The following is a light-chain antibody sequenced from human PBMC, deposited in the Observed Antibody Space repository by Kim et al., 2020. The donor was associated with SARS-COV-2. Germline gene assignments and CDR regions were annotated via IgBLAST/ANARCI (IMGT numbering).Light chain of an antibody. CDR1: THNMRAAYD. CDR2: GNS. Sequence: QRVTISCNGSTHNMRAAYDVHWYQHLPGTVPKLLIYGNSNRPSGVPDRFSGSKSGPSASLAITGLQAEDEADYYCQSYDSSLSGWVFGGGTQLTVL. V-gene: IGLV1-40*01. CDR3: QSYDSSLSGWV. J-gene: IGLJ3*02.